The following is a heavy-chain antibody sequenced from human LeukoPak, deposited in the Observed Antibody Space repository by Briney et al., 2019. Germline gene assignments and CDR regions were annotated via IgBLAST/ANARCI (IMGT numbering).Heavy chain of an antibody. CDR1: GFTFSDYY. V-gene: IGHV3-11*01. Sequence: GGPLRFSCAASGFTFSDYYMSWIRQAPGNGLEWVSYISSSGSTIYYADSVKGRFTISRDNAKNSLYLQMNSLRAEDTAVYYCARESYCGGDCSAFDYWGQGTLVTVSS. CDR3: ARESYCGGDCSAFDY. CDR2: ISSSGSTI. D-gene: IGHD2-21*02. J-gene: IGHJ4*02.